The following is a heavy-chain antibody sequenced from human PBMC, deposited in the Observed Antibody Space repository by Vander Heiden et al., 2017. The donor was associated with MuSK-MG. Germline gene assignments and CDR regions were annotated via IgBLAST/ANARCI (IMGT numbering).Heavy chain of an antibody. J-gene: IGHJ6*03. V-gene: IGHV4-59*01. D-gene: IGHD4-4*01. CDR2: IYYSGST. CDR3: ESSRVTRLVNYYYYMDV. Sequence: LEWIGYIYYSGSTNYNPSLKSRVTISVDTSKNQFSLKLSSVTAADTAVYYCESSRVTRLVNYYYYMDVWGQGTTVTVSS.